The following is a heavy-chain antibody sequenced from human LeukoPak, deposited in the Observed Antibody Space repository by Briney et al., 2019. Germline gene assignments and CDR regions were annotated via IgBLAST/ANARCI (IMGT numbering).Heavy chain of an antibody. Sequence: GGSLRLSCAASGFTFSSYWMNWVRQAPGKGLEWVSSISSSSSYIYYADSVKGRFTISRGNAKNSLYLQMNSLRAEDTAVYYCARGGQSQDDFWSGYYYAETYYMDGWGKGTTVTVSS. CDR3: ARGGQSQDDFWSGYYYAETYYMDG. CDR1: GFTFSSYW. J-gene: IGHJ6*03. V-gene: IGHV3-21*01. D-gene: IGHD3-3*01. CDR2: ISSSSSYI.